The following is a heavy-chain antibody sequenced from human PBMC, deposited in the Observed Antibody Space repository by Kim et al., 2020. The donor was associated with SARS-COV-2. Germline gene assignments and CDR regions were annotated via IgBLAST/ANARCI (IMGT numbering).Heavy chain of an antibody. D-gene: IGHD5-12*01. CDR3: ARHLRANSGYGLIDY. V-gene: IGHV4-4*07. J-gene: IGHJ4*02. Sequence: SETLSLTCTVSGDSISGYYYSWIRQPAGKSLEWIGRISASGTTNYNPSLKSRVIMSVDTSKNQFSLKVSSVTTADTAVYYCARHLRANSGYGLIDYWGQGTLVTVSS. CDR2: ISASGTT. CDR1: GDSISGYY.